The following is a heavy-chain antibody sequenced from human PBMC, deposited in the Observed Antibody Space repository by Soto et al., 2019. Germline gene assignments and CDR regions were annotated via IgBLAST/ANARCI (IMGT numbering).Heavy chain of an antibody. V-gene: IGHV1-69*08. J-gene: IGHJ5*02. D-gene: IGHD2-2*01. Sequence: QVQLVQSGAEVKKPGSSVKVSCKASGGTFSSYTINWVRQAPGQGLEWMGIVIPILNTANYAQKFQGRVTITADMSTSTAYMELSSLRSDDTAVYYCATCTSCSNGGLIWFDPWGQGTLVTVSS. CDR2: VIPILNTA. CDR1: GGTFSSYT. CDR3: ATCTSCSNGGLIWFDP.